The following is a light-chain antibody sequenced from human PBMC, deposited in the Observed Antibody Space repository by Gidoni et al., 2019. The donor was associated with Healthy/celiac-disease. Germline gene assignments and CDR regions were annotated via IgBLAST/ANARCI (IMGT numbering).Light chain of an antibody. Sequence: DIQMTQSPSSRSASVEDRVTITCRSSQRISSDLNWYQQKPGKAPKLLIYAASSLQSGVPSRFSGSGSGTAFTLTISSLQPEDFATFYFQQSYSTPLTFGGGTKVEIK. CDR3: QQSYSTPLT. CDR1: QRISSD. CDR2: AAS. V-gene: IGKV1-39*01. J-gene: IGKJ4*01.